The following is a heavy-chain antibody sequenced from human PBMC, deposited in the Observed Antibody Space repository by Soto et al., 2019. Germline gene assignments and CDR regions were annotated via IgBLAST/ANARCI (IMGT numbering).Heavy chain of an antibody. J-gene: IGHJ3*02. CDR2: INPSGGST. D-gene: IGHD3-22*01. V-gene: IGHV1-46*01. CDR1: GYTLTSYY. CDR3: ARDFVVEYYYDSSGHDAFDI. Sequence: ASVKVSCKASGYTLTSYYMHWVRQAPGQGLEWMGIINPSGGSTSYAQKFQGRVTMTRDTSTSTVYMELSSLRSEDTAVYYCARDFVVEYYYDSSGHDAFDIWGQGTTVTVSS.